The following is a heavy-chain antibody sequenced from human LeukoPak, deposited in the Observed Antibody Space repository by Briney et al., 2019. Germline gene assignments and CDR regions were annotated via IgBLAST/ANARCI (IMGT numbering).Heavy chain of an antibody. J-gene: IGHJ4*02. CDR1: GFTVSSNY. V-gene: IGHV3-53*01. Sequence: PGGSLRLSCAASGFTVSSNYMSWVRQAPGKGLEWVSVIYSGGSTYYADSVKGRFTISRDNSKNTLYLQMNSLRAEDTAVYYCARVVATIIPHYFDYWGQGTLVTVPS. D-gene: IGHD5-12*01. CDR3: ARVVATIIPHYFDY. CDR2: IYSGGST.